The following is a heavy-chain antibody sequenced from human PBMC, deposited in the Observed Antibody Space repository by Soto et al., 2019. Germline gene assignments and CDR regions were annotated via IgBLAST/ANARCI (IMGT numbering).Heavy chain of an antibody. J-gene: IGHJ4*02. D-gene: IGHD3-22*01. Sequence: ASVKVSCKASGYTFTSYGITWVRQAPGQGLEWMGWISPYNGNTNYAQKLQGRVTLTTDTSTSTAFMELRSLGSDDTALYYCARGSMTAPVGFDYWGQGTLVTVSS. V-gene: IGHV1-18*01. CDR2: ISPYNGNT. CDR3: ARGSMTAPVGFDY. CDR1: GYTFTSYG.